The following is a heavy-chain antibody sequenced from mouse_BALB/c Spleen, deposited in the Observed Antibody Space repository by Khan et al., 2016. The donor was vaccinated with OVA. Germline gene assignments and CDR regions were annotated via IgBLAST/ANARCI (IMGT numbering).Heavy chain of an antibody. CDR3: ERGGGGDRFAY. CDR2: VNTYYGDA. V-gene: IGHV1S137*01. J-gene: IGHJ3*01. CDR1: GYTFTDFT. Sequence: QIQLVQSGAELVRPGVSVKISCKGSGYTFTDFTLHWVKQSPANSLEWIGVVNTYYGDATYNQKFKGKATMTVDKSSTTAYMELARLTSEESAIYYWERGGGGDRFAYWGQGTLVTVSA.